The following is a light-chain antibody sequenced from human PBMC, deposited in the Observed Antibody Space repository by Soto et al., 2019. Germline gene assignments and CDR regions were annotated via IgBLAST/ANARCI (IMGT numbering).Light chain of an antibody. CDR1: QSVSIW. J-gene: IGKJ2*01. CDR2: KSS. CDR3: QQYNSYYT. Sequence: DIQMTQSPSTLSASEGDRVTISCRARQSVSIWLAWYQQKPGRDPKLLIYKSSILESGVPSRFSGSGSGTEFTLTISSLQPDDFATYYCQQYNSYYTFGQGTKVDIK. V-gene: IGKV1-5*03.